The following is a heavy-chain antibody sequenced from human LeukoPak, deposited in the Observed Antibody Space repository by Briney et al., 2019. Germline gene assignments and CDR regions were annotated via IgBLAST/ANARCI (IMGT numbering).Heavy chain of an antibody. D-gene: IGHD3-3*01. CDR1: GYTFTGYY. CDR3: ARVPSITIFRPMDV. CDR2: INPNSGGT. V-gene: IGHV1-2*02. J-gene: IGHJ6*02. Sequence: ASVKVSCKASGYTFTGYYMHWVRQAPGQGLEWMGWINPNSGGTNYAQKFQGRVTMTRDTSISTAYMELSRLRSDDTAVYYCARVPSITIFRPMDVWGQGTTVTVSS.